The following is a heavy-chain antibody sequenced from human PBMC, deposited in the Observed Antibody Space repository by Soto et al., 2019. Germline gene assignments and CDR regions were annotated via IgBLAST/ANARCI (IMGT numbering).Heavy chain of an antibody. CDR1: GYSLTETS. CDR3: VTVPPNFQKDYYDSSDFFEYFDN. D-gene: IGHD3-22*01. V-gene: IGHV1-24*01. Sequence: ASVKVSCKVSGYSLTETSIHWVRQAPGIGLEWMGGSNPEDGETIYAQNVQGRVIMTEDTSTDTAYMELSSLRYEDTAVYYCVTVPPNFQKDYYDSSDFFEYFDNWGHGTLVTVSS. CDR2: SNPEDGET. J-gene: IGHJ4*01.